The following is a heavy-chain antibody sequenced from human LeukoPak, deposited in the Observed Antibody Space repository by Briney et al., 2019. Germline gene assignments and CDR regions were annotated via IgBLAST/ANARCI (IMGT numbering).Heavy chain of an antibody. D-gene: IGHD3-10*01. J-gene: IGHJ4*02. CDR3: ARDGGYGSGSYYTAY. CDR2: IHYSGST. V-gene: IGHV4-31*03. Sequence: SQTLSLTCTVSGGSTSSGGYNWNWIRQHPGKGLEWIGYIHYSGSTSYNPSLKSRVIISVDTSKNQFSLKLSSVTAADSAVYYCARDGGYGSGSYYTAYWGQGSLVTVSS. CDR1: GGSTSSGGYN.